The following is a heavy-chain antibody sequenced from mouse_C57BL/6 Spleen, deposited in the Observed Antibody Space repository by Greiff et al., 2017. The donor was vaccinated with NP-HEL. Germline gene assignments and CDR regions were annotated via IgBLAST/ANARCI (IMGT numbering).Heavy chain of an antibody. CDR1: GYTFTSYT. Sequence: QVQLQQSGAELARPGASVKMSCKASGYTFTSYTMHWVKQRPGQGLEWIGYINPSSGYTKYNQKFKDKATLTADKSSSTAYMQLTSLTSEDSAVYSCARSGKAQEFADWGQGTLVTVSA. V-gene: IGHV1-4*01. J-gene: IGHJ3*01. CDR3: ARSGKAQEFAD. D-gene: IGHD3-2*02. CDR2: INPSSGYT.